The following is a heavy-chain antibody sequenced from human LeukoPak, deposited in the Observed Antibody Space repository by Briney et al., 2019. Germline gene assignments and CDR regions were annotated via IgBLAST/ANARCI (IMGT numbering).Heavy chain of an antibody. CDR2: INPKSGAT. CDR3: AKGATEGYYYYYGLNV. V-gene: IGHV1-2*02. J-gene: IGHJ6*02. Sequence: VASVKVFCKASGYTFTGYYMHWVRQAPGQGLEWMGWINPKSGATTYAQKFQDRVTLTRDTSINTAYMDLSGLTSDDTAVFYCAKGATEGYYYYYGLNVWGQGTTVTVSS. CDR1: GYTFTGYY.